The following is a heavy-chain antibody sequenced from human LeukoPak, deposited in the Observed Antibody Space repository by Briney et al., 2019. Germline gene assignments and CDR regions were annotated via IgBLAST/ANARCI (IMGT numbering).Heavy chain of an antibody. D-gene: IGHD5-24*01. V-gene: IGHV4-39*07. J-gene: IGHJ3*02. Sequence: SETLSLTCTVSGGSISSSYYYWGWIRQPPGKGLEWIGSIYYSGSTYYNPSLKSRVTISVDTSKNQFSLKLSSVTAADTAVYYCARDSGDGNNYVDAFDIWGQGTMVTVSS. CDR3: ARDSGDGNNYVDAFDI. CDR1: GGSISSSYYY. CDR2: IYYSGST.